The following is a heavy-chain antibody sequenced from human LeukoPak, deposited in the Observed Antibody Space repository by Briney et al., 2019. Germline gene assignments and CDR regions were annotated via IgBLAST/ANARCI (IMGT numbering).Heavy chain of an antibody. Sequence: ASVKVSCKASGGTFSKYTISWVRQRPGQGLEWMGGITPLFGTANYAQKFQGRVTITADESASTACMELSSLRSEDTAVYYCARDSSDIRSLIARWGQGTLVTVSS. D-gene: IGHD2-15*01. CDR3: ARDSSDIRSLIAR. J-gene: IGHJ1*01. V-gene: IGHV1-69*01. CDR2: ITPLFGTA. CDR1: GGTFSKYT.